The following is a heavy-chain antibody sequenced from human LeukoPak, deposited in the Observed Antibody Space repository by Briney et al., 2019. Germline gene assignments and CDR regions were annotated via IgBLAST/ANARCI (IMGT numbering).Heavy chain of an antibody. D-gene: IGHD3-10*01. CDR2: MNPNSGNT. J-gene: IGHJ4*02. V-gene: IGHV1-8*01. CDR1: GYTFTSYD. CDR3: ARVGGTMVRGVIITY. Sequence: GASVKVSCKASGYTFTSYDINWVRQATGQGLEWMGWMNPNSGNTGYAQKFQGRVTMTRDTSISTAYMELSRLRSDDTAVYYCARVGGTMVRGVIITYWGQGTLVTVSS.